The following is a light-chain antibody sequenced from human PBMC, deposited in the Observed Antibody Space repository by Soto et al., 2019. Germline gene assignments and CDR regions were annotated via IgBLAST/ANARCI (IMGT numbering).Light chain of an antibody. V-gene: IGKV3-20*01. J-gene: IGKJ1*01. CDR2: GAS. Sequence: EVVLAQSPGTLSLSPGERATLSCRASQSVTNNYLAWFQQKLGQAPRLLIYGASTRAIGIPDRFIGSGSGTDFTLPISTLEPEDFAVYYCHQYGISPWTFGQGTRVDIK. CDR1: QSVTNNY. CDR3: HQYGISPWT.